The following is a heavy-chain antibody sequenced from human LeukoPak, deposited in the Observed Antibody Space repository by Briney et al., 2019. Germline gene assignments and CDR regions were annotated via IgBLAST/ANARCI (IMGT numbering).Heavy chain of an antibody. CDR2: INTDGSGT. CDR1: GFTFSSSW. Sequence: GGSLRLSCAASGFTFSSSWMHWVRRAPGKGLVWVSRINTDGSGTSYADSVKGRFTISRDNSKNTLYLQMNSLRAEDTAVYYCAKGRFIVVVPAAPQGYFDYWGQGTLVTVSS. J-gene: IGHJ4*02. D-gene: IGHD2-2*01. CDR3: AKGRFIVVVPAAPQGYFDY. V-gene: IGHV3-74*01.